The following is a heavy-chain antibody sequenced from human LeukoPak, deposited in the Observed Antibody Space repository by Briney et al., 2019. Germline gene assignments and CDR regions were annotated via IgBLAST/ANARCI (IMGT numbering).Heavy chain of an antibody. V-gene: IGHV4-34*01. Sequence: PSETLSLTCAVQGASLRGSYWSWIRQPPGKGLQWIGQIDHSGSTHSIPSLKSRVTISLDTSQSQGSLKVNSVTAADTAVYFCARGGNGWYFDLWGRGTLVTVSS. CDR3: ARGGNGWYFDL. J-gene: IGHJ2*01. D-gene: IGHD1-14*01. CDR1: GASLRGSY. CDR2: IDHSGST.